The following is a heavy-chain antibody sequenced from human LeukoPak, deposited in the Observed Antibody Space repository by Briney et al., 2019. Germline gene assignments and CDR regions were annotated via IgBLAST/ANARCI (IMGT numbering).Heavy chain of an antibody. D-gene: IGHD1-20*01. Sequence: ASVKVSCKASGYNFTSYDINWVRQATGQGLEWMGWMNPNSGNTGYAQKFQGRVTITRNTSISTAYMELSSLRSEDTAVYYCARGYNWNDYYYYYYMDVWGKGTTVTVSS. CDR1: GYNFTSYD. CDR3: ARGYNWNDYYYYYYMDV. CDR2: MNPNSGNT. J-gene: IGHJ6*03. V-gene: IGHV1-8*03.